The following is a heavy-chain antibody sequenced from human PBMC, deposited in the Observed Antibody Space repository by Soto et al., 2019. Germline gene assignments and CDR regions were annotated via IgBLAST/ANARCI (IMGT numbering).Heavy chain of an antibody. CDR2: IWYDGSNK. V-gene: IGHV3-33*01. J-gene: IGHJ3*02. CDR3: ASQRLDAFDI. CDR1: GFTFSSYG. Sequence: GGSLRLSCAASGFTFSSYGMHWVRQAPGKGLEWVVVIWYDGSNKYYADSVKGRFTISRDNSKNTLYLQMNSLRAEDTAVYYCASQRLDAFDIWGQGTMVTVSS.